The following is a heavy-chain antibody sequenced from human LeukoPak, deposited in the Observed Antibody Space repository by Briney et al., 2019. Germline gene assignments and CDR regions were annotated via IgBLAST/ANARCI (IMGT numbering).Heavy chain of an antibody. D-gene: IGHD6-13*01. CDR3: ARDLIAPAGSNAFDI. J-gene: IGHJ3*02. CDR1: GYTFTSYG. Sequence: ASVKVSCKASGYTFTSYGISWVRQAPGQGLEWMGWISAYNGNTNYAQKLQGRVTITADKSTNTAYMELSSLRSEDTAVYYCARDLIAPAGSNAFDIWGQGTMVTVSS. V-gene: IGHV1-18*01. CDR2: ISAYNGNT.